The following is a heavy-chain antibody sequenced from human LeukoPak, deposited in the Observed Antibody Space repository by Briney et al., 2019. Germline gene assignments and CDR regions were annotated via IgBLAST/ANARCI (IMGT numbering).Heavy chain of an antibody. D-gene: IGHD3-10*01. V-gene: IGHV4-59*01. J-gene: IGHJ3*02. CDR2: IYYSGNT. Sequence: SETLSLTCTVSAGSISSYYWSWIRQPTGKGLEWIGYIYYSGNTNYNPSLKSRVTISVDTSKNQFSLKLSSVTAADTAVYYCARVPREYGSGGGEVFDIWGQGTMVTVSS. CDR3: ARVPREYGSGGGEVFDI. CDR1: AGSISSYY.